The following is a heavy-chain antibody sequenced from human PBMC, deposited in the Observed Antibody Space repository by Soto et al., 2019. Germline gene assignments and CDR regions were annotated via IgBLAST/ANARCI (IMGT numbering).Heavy chain of an antibody. V-gene: IGHV4-59*01. CDR3: ASLGYYDSRDY. D-gene: IGHD3-3*01. CDR2: IYYSGST. Sequence: SETLSLTCTVSGGSISSYYWSGIRQPPGKGLEWIGYIYYSGSTNYNPSLKSRVTISVDTSKNQFSLKLSSVTAADAAVHYCASLGYYDSRDYWGQGTLVTVSS. CDR1: GGSISSYY. J-gene: IGHJ4*02.